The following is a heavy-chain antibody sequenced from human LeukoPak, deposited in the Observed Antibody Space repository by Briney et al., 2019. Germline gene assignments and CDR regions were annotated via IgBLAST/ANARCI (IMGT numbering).Heavy chain of an antibody. CDR1: GFTLGNYG. CDR2: VSISGENT. Sequence: GGSLRLSCAASGFTLGNYGMTWVRQAPEKGLEWVSSVSISGENTYYADSVKGRFTISRDNSKDTLYLLMSSLRAEDTAVYYCARGTPTTRDFDYWGQGTLVTVSS. D-gene: IGHD4-11*01. CDR3: ARGTPTTRDFDY. J-gene: IGHJ4*02. V-gene: IGHV3-23*05.